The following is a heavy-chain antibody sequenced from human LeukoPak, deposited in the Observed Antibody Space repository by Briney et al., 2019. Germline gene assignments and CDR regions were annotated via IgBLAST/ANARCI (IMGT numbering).Heavy chain of an antibody. CDR3: ARAFGGFGELLWMGYYFDY. CDR2: IYDSGST. J-gene: IGHJ4*02. D-gene: IGHD3-10*01. V-gene: IGHV4-4*02. Sequence: SETLSLTCAVSGGSISSSNWWSWVRQPPGKGLEWIGEIYDSGSTNYNPSLKSRVTISVDKSKNQFSLKLSSVTAADTAVYYCARAFGGFGELLWMGYYFDYWGQGTLVTVSS. CDR1: GGSISSSNW.